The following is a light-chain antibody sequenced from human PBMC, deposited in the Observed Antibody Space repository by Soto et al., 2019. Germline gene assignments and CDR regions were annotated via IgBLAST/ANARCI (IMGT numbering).Light chain of an antibody. V-gene: IGKV1-27*01. J-gene: IGKJ4*01. CDR2: AAS. CDR3: QKYNTAPLT. Sequence: DIQMTQSPSSLSTSVGDRVTITCRASQGIGNYLAWYQQKPGKVPKLLIYAASTLQSGVPSRFSGSGSGTDFTLAISGLQPEDGATYYCQKYNTAPLTFGGGTKVEIK. CDR1: QGIGNY.